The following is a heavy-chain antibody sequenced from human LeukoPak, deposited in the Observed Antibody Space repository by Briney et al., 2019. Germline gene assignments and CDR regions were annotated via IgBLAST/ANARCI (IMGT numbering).Heavy chain of an antibody. J-gene: IGHJ4*02. Sequence: GGSLRLSCAASGFTFSSYSMNWVRQAPGKGLEWVSSISSSSSYIYYADSVKGRFTISRDNAKNSLYLQMNSLRAEDTAVYYCARTTIVGATIRFDYWGQGTLVTVSS. CDR1: GFTFSSYS. CDR2: ISSSSSYI. D-gene: IGHD1-26*01. CDR3: ARTTIVGATIRFDY. V-gene: IGHV3-21*01.